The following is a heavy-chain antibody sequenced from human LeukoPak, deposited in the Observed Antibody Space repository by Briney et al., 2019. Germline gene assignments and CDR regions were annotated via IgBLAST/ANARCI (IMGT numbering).Heavy chain of an antibody. CDR1: GFTFSSYA. J-gene: IGHJ4*02. Sequence: GGSLRLSCAASGFTFSSYAMHWVRQAPGKGLEWVAVISYDGSNKYYADSVKGRFTISRDNSKNTLYLQMNSLRAEDTAVYYCARGDPGLHYDYWGRGTLVTVSS. CDR3: ARGDPGLHYDY. D-gene: IGHD3-16*01. CDR2: ISYDGSNK. V-gene: IGHV3-30*04.